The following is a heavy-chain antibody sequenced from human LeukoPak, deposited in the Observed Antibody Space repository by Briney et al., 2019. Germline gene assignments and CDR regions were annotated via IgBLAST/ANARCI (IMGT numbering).Heavy chain of an antibody. Sequence: GGSLRLSCAASGFTFSNYWMHWVRQAPGKGLVWVSRINSDGINTSYADSVKGRFTISRDNSKNTLYLQMNSLGAEDTAVYYCAREESGISIFGVVIFWGQGTLVTVSS. V-gene: IGHV3-74*01. CDR1: GFTFSNYW. CDR2: INSDGINT. J-gene: IGHJ4*02. CDR3: AREESGISIFGVVIF. D-gene: IGHD3-3*01.